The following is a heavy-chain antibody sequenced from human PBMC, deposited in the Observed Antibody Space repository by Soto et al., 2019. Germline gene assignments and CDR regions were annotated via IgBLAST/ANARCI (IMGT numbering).Heavy chain of an antibody. CDR2: IYYSGST. D-gene: IGHD6-13*01. J-gene: IGHJ6*03. V-gene: IGHV4-39*01. CDR3: AELGIAAAGAKYYYYYYMDV. CDR1: GGSISSSSYY. Sequence: SETLSLTCTVSGGSISSSSYYWGWIRQPPGKGLEWIGSIYYSGSTYYNPSLKSRVTISVDTSKNQFSLKLSSVTAADTAVYYCAELGIAAAGAKYYYYYYMDVWGKGTTVTVSS.